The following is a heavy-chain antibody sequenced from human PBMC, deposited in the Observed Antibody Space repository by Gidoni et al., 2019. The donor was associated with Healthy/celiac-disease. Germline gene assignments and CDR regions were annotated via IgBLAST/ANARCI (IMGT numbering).Heavy chain of an antibody. CDR2: ISAYKVNT. V-gene: IGHV1-18*01. CDR3: ARDHTYYDFWSGYFLRPGEPNYYYYGMDV. J-gene: IGHJ6*02. CDR1: GYTFTSYG. D-gene: IGHD3-3*01. Sequence: QVQLVQSGAEVKKPGASVKVSCKASGYTFTSYGISWVRQAHGPGLEWMGWISAYKVNTNYAQKLQGRVSMTTDTSTSTAYMELRSLRSDDTAVYYCARDHTYYDFWSGYFLRPGEPNYYYYGMDVWGQGTTVTVSS.